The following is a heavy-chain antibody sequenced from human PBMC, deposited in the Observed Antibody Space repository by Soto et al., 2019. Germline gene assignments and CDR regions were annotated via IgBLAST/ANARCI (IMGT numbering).Heavy chain of an antibody. CDR1: GFSFSNYG. CDR2: TSYDEGNK. V-gene: IGHV3-30*18. J-gene: IGHJ6*02. CDR3: AKRITIFGVVIKHGMDV. D-gene: IGHD3-3*01. Sequence: QVQLVESGGGVVQPGRSLRLSCAASGFSFSNYGMHWVRQAPGKGLEWVAFTSYDEGNKGYADSVKGRFTIFRDNFKNTLYLQMNTLTAEDTAIYYCAKRITIFGVVIKHGMDVWGQGTTVTVSS.